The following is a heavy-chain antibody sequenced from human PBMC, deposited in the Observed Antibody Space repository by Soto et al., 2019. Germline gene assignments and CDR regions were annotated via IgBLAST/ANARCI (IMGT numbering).Heavy chain of an antibody. CDR3: AKVQYSSGWYSWVVDY. CDR1: GFTFSSYA. V-gene: IGHV3-23*01. J-gene: IGHJ4*02. Sequence: GGSLRLSCAASGFTFSSYAMSWVRQAPGKGLEWVSAISGSGGSTYYADSVKGRFTISRDNSKNTLYLQMNSLRAEDTAVYYCAKVQYSSGWYSWVVDYWGQGTLVTVSS. CDR2: ISGSGGST. D-gene: IGHD6-19*01.